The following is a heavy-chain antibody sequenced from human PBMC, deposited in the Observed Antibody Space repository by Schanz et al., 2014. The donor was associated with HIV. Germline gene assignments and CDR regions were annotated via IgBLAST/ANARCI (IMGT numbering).Heavy chain of an antibody. J-gene: IGHJ6*02. CDR2: ISSSGTYI. Sequence: EVQVLESGGGLVQPGGSLRLSCAASGFTFDNYAMSWVRQAPGKGLEWVSSISSSGTYIHYADSVKGRFTISRDNAKNSLYLHMSSLRAEDTAVYYCAREDCSGGSCFSNYYYYAMDVWGQGTTVTVSS. CDR3: AREDCSGGSCFSNYYYYAMDV. D-gene: IGHD2-15*01. CDR1: GFTFDNYA. V-gene: IGHV3-21*01.